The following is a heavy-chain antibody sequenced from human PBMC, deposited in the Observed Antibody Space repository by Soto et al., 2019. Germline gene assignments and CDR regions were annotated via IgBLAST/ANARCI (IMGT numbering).Heavy chain of an antibody. V-gene: IGHV5-10-1*01. D-gene: IGHD3-22*01. CDR3: ARHGGAHYGSSGYHYALDY. CDR1: GYTFRNNW. J-gene: IGHJ4*02. Sequence: GESLKISCKGSGYTFRNNWITWVRQMPGRGLEWMGRIDLTDSYTSYSPSFQGHVYFSADTSINTTYLQWSSLRASDTAIYYCARHGGAHYGSSGYHYALDYWGQGTPVTVSS. CDR2: IDLTDSYT.